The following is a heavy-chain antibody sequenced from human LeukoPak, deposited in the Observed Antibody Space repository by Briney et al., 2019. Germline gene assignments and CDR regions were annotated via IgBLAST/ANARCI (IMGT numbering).Heavy chain of an antibody. Sequence: GRSLRLSCAASGFTFSSYGMHWVRQAPGKGLEWVAIIWSDGSNKYYADSVKGRFTISRDNSKNTLYLQMNSLRAEGTAVYYCVKGSAYYYDYFDYWGQGTLVTVSS. CDR3: VKGSAYYYDYFDY. D-gene: IGHD3-22*01. V-gene: IGHV3-33*01. CDR2: IWSDGSNK. CDR1: GFTFSSYG. J-gene: IGHJ4*02.